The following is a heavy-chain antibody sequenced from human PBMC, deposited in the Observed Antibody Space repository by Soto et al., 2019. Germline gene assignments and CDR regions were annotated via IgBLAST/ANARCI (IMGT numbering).Heavy chain of an antibody. CDR2: IYYSGST. CDR1: GGSISSGGYY. V-gene: IGHV4-31*03. J-gene: IGHJ3*02. D-gene: IGHD2-15*01. CDR3: ARAVVVAATNDAFDI. Sequence: SETLSLTCTVSGGSISSGGYYWSWIRQHPGKGLEWIGYIYYSGSTYYNPSLKSRVTLSVDTSKNQFSLKLSSVTAADTAVYYCARAVVVAATNDAFDIWGQGTMVTGSS.